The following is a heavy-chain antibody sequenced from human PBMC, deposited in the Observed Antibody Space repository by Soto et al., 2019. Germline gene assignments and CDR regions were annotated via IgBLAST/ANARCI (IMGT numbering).Heavy chain of an antibody. CDR3: AREASGYYLDY. J-gene: IGHJ4*02. CDR2: IYYSGST. V-gene: IGHV4-59*01. D-gene: IGHD3-3*01. Sequence: SETLSLTCTVSGGSISSYYWSWIRQPPGKGLEWIGYIYYSGSTNYNPSLKSRVTISVDTSKNRFSLKLSSVTAADTAVYYCAREASGYYLDYWGQGTLVTVSS. CDR1: GGSISSYY.